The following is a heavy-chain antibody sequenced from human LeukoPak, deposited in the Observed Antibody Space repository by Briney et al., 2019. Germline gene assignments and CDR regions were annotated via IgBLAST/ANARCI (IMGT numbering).Heavy chain of an antibody. CDR2: IIPNSGGT. D-gene: IGHD3-22*01. V-gene: IGHV1-2*06. J-gene: IGHJ4*02. CDR3: ARGRNSVYYFNVVAPYYFDY. Sequence: AASVKVSCKASGYTFTGYYMHWVRQAPGQGLEWMGRIIPNSGGTNYAQKFQGRVTMTRDTSFNTAYMDLSRLRSDDTAVYYCARGRNSVYYFNVVAPYYFDYWGQGTLVTVSS. CDR1: GYTFTGYY.